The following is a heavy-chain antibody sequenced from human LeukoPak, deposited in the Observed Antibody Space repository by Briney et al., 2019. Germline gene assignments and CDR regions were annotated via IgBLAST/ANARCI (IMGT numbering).Heavy chain of an antibody. CDR1: GFTFSSYA. CDR2: ISSNGGDT. V-gene: IGHV3-64D*06. Sequence: GGSLRLSSSGSGFTFSSYALDWVRQAPGKGLEYVSGISSNGGDTYYVDSVKGRFIISRDNSKNTVYLQMSSLRAEDTAVYYCVKPKVGATFDSWGQGTPVTVSS. D-gene: IGHD1-26*01. J-gene: IGHJ4*02. CDR3: VKPKVGATFDS.